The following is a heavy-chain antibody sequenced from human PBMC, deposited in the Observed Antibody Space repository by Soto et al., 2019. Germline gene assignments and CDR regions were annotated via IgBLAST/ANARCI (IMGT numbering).Heavy chain of an antibody. V-gene: IGHV3-49*04. CDR1: RFTFGDYA. CDR2: IRSRVVGGTG. D-gene: IGHD2-21*02. Sequence: LGGSLHLSWIASRFTFGDYAMSWVRLAPGKGLEWIGFIRSRVVGGTGEYAASMKGRFTIPKDDSKSIVYLEENNLKTEDTAVYYCTRAHCGGDCFPCPSFDYWGQGTLVTVSS. J-gene: IGHJ4*02. CDR3: TRAHCGGDCFPCPSFDY.